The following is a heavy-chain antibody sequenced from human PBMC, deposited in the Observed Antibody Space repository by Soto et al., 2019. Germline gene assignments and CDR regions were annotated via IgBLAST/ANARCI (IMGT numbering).Heavy chain of an antibody. CDR2: ISSSSTI. CDR1: GFTFSSYS. Sequence: GGSLRLSCAASGFTFSSYSMNWVRQAPGKGLEWVSYISSSSTIYYADSVKGRFTISRDNAKNSLYLQMNSLRAEDTAVYYCAREYYYYYMDVWGKGTTVTVSS. CDR3: AREYYYYYMDV. V-gene: IGHV3-48*01. J-gene: IGHJ6*03.